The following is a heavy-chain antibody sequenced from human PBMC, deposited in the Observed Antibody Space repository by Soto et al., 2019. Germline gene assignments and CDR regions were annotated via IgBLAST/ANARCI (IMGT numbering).Heavy chain of an antibody. J-gene: IGHJ4*02. CDR2: FNPSVSMS. Sequence: QVQLVQSGAEVKRPGASVKVSCKASGDTFNCYPINWVRQAPGLGLEWMGRFNPSVSMSNYAQKFQGRVTMTADKSTSTAYMELSSLRSEDTAIYYCASSYGSGYRAFDYWGQGALVTVSS. D-gene: IGHD3-10*01. CDR3: ASSYGSGYRAFDY. V-gene: IGHV1-69*02. CDR1: GDTFNCYP.